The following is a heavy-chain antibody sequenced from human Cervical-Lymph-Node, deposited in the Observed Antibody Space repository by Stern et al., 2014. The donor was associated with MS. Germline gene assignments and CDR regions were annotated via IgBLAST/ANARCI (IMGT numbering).Heavy chain of an antibody. D-gene: IGHD2/OR15-2a*01. CDR3: ATHRFYAFRY. V-gene: IGHV5-51*01. J-gene: IGHJ4*02. CDR2: IYPGDSDT. Sequence: EVQLVESGAEVRKPGESLRISCKGSGYNFTSYWIDWVRQMPGKGLEWMGIIYPGDSDTRYNPSFQGQVTLSADKSISTAYLQWSGLKASDTAIYYCATHRFYAFRYWGQGTLVTVSS. CDR1: GYNFTSYW.